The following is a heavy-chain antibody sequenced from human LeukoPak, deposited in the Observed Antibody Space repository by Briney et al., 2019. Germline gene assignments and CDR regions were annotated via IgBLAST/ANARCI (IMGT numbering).Heavy chain of an antibody. D-gene: IGHD1-26*01. CDR2: IRYDGSNK. CDR3: AKFGRQWDYYYYGMDV. J-gene: IGHJ6*02. Sequence: GGSLRLSCAASGFTFSSYGMHWVRQAPGKGLEWVAFIRYDGSNKYYADSVKGRFTISRDNSKNTLYLQMNSLRAEDTAVYYCAKFGRQWDYYYYGMDVWGQGTTVTVSS. CDR1: GFTFSSYG. V-gene: IGHV3-30*02.